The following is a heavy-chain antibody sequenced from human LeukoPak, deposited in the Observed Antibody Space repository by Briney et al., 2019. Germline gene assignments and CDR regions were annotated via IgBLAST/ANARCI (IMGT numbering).Heavy chain of an antibody. D-gene: IGHD5-18*01. V-gene: IGHV3-7*04. CDR2: IKLDGSET. CDR3: ARGYSYVFY. Sequence: GESLRLSGAASGFTFITSRMTWVRQAPGEGLEWVANIKLDGSETNSGDSVKGRFTVSRDNAKNSLFLQMDSLRVEDTAVYYGARGYSYVFYWGQGTLVSVSS. CDR1: GFTFITSR. J-gene: IGHJ4*02.